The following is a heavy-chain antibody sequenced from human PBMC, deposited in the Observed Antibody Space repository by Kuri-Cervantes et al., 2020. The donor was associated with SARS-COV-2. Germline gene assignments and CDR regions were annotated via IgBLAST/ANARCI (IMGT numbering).Heavy chain of an antibody. CDR1: GGSISSYY. CDR2: IYYSGST. CDR3: ARVRRWLQSNDAFDI. D-gene: IGHD5-24*01. J-gene: IGHJ3*02. V-gene: IGHV4-59*01. Sequence: SETLSLTCTVSGGSISSYYWSWIRQPPGKGLEWIGYIYYSGSTNYNPSLKSRVTISVDTSKNQFSLKLSSVTAADTAVYYCARVRRWLQSNDAFDIWGQGTMVTVSS.